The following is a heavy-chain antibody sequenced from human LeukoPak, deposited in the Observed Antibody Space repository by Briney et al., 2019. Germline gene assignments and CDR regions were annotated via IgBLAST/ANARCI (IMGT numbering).Heavy chain of an antibody. CDR3: ARSGLYYPGSGSFDY. J-gene: IGHJ4*02. CDR1: GDSVTSGGYY. CDR2: IYYTGST. Sequence: SQTLSLTCTVSGDSVTSGGYYWNWIRQHPVKGLEWIGYIYYTGSTNYNPSLNSRINISADTSKNQFSLKLKSVTAADTAIYYCARSGLYYPGSGSFDYWGQGALVTVSS. D-gene: IGHD3-10*01. V-gene: IGHV4-31*03.